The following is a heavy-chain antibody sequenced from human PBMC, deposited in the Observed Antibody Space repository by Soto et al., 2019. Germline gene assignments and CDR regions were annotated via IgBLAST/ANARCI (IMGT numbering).Heavy chain of an antibody. Sequence: QVQLVQSGAEVKKPGSSVKVSCKASGGTFSSYAISWVRQAPGQGLEWMGGIIPIFGTANYAQKFQGRVTITADESTSTAYMELSSLRSEDTAVYYCARDLGAVAGYGGVYFDYWGQGTLVTVSS. V-gene: IGHV1-69*12. CDR2: IIPIFGTA. CDR1: GGTFSSYA. J-gene: IGHJ4*02. D-gene: IGHD6-19*01. CDR3: ARDLGAVAGYGGVYFDY.